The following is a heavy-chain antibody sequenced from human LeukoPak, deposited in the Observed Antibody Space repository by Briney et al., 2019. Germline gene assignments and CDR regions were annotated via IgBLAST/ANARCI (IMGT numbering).Heavy chain of an antibody. Sequence: ASVKVSCKASGGTFSSYAISWVRQAPGQGLEWKGRIIPILGIANYAQKFQGRVTITADKSAGTAYMELSSLRSEDTAVYYCARERTLTSCYDYWGQGTLVTVSS. D-gene: IGHD2-15*01. CDR1: GGTFSSYA. CDR2: IIPILGIA. CDR3: ARERTLTSCYDY. J-gene: IGHJ4*02. V-gene: IGHV1-69*04.